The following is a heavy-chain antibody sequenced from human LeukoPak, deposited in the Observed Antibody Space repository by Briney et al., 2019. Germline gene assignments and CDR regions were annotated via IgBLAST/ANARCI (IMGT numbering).Heavy chain of an antibody. CDR3: ARGRVTMVRGAHGTQGYYMDV. CDR1: GGSFSGYY. V-gene: IGHV4-34*01. CDR2: INHSGST. Sequence: PSETLSLTCAVYGGSFSGYYWSWIRQSPGKGLKWIGEINHSGSTKYNPSLKSRVTISVDTSKNQFSLKLNSVTAADTAVYYCARGRVTMVRGAHGTQGYYMDVWGKGTTVTVSS. D-gene: IGHD3-10*01. J-gene: IGHJ6*03.